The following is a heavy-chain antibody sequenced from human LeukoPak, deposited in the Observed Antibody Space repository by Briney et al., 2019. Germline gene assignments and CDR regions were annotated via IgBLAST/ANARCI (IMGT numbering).Heavy chain of an antibody. CDR3: ARDRDCSGGSCYSVGFDY. Sequence: GGSLRLSCAASGFTFSDYYMSWLRQAPGKGLEWVSYISSSSSYTNYADSVKGRFTISRDNAKNSLYLQMNSLRAEDTAVYYCARDRDCSGGSCYSVGFDYWGQGTLVTVSS. CDR2: ISSSSSYT. J-gene: IGHJ4*02. CDR1: GFTFSDYY. D-gene: IGHD2-15*01. V-gene: IGHV3-11*06.